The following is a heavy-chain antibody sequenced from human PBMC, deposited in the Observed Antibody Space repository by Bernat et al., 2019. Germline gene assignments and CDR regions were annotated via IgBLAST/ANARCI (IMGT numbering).Heavy chain of an antibody. CDR3: ARGNGAVTTRLDAFDI. CDR2: SYPGDSDT. J-gene: IGHJ3*02. Sequence: EVQLVQSGAEVKKPGESLKISCKGSGYSFTSYWIGWVRQMPGKGLGWMGISYPGDSDTRYSPSFQGQVTISADKSISTAYLQWSSLKASDTAMYYCARGNGAVTTRLDAFDIWGQGTMVTASS. D-gene: IGHD4-11*01. V-gene: IGHV5-51*01. CDR1: GYSFTSYW.